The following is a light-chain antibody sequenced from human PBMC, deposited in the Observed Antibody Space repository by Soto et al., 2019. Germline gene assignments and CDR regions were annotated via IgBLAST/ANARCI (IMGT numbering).Light chain of an antibody. CDR3: QQDYSTLAT. Sequence: DIQMSQSPSSLSASVGDRFTMTCRAAESISRHLNWYQQKPGRAPDLLIYAASTLQNGVPSRFTGSGSGTEFTLTITGLQLEDFATYYCQQDYSTLATFGQGTRLEIK. J-gene: IGKJ5*01. CDR1: ESISRH. V-gene: IGKV1-39*01. CDR2: AAS.